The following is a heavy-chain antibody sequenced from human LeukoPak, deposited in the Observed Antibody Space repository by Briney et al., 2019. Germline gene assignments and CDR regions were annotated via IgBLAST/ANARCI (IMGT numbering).Heavy chain of an antibody. D-gene: IGHD3-22*01. J-gene: IGHJ4*02. Sequence: GGSLSLSCAASGFTVSSNDMSWVRQAPGKGLECISVIYSGGSTDYADSVKGRLTISRDNSKNTLYLQMNSLRAEDTAVYYCARGGEYYYDSSGYHLFDYWGQGTLVTVSS. V-gene: IGHV3-53*05. CDR2: IYSGGST. CDR1: GFTVSSND. CDR3: ARGGEYYYDSSGYHLFDY.